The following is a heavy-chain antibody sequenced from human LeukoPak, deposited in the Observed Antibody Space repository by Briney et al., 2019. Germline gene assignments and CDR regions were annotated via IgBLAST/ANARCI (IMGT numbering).Heavy chain of an antibody. Sequence: GGSLRLSCAASGFTFSSYAMSWVRQAPGKGLEWVSAISGSGGSTYYADSVKGRFTISRDNSKNTLYLQMNSLRAEDTAVYYCAKDNGIAVAGTAGYWGQGTLVTVSS. CDR3: AKDNGIAVAGTAGY. CDR1: GFTFSSYA. CDR2: ISGSGGST. D-gene: IGHD6-19*01. V-gene: IGHV3-23*01. J-gene: IGHJ4*02.